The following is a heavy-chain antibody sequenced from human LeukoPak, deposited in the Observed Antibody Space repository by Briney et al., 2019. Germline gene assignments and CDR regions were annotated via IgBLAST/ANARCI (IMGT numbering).Heavy chain of an antibody. J-gene: IGHJ4*02. CDR1: GYTFTGYY. D-gene: IGHD3-22*01. CDR2: INPNSGDT. Sequence: ASVKVSCKASGYTFTGYYMHWVRQAPGQGPEWMGWINPNSGDTHYAQKFQGRVTMTRDTSITTAYLELSTLRHDDTAMYYCAREYDTSGHYAMRFDFWGQGTLVTVSS. V-gene: IGHV1-2*02. CDR3: AREYDTSGHYAMRFDF.